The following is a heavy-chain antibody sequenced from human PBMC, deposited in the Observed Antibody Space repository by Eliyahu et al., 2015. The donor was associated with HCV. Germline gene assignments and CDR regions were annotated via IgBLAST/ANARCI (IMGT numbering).Heavy chain of an antibody. D-gene: IGHD3-3*01. CDR2: INRSGRT. J-gene: IGHJ4*02. CDR1: GGSFSDYQ. Sequence: QVQLQQWGAGLLKPSETLSLTCAVYGGSFSDYQWAWIRQSPGKGLEWIGEINRSGRTSYTSSLESRLTISIDTSRNQFSLNLKSVTAADTALYVCARGVGRHITIFEIAIRYHYFDSWGQGTPVSVSS. V-gene: IGHV4-34*02. CDR3: ARGVGRHITIFEIAIRYHYFDS.